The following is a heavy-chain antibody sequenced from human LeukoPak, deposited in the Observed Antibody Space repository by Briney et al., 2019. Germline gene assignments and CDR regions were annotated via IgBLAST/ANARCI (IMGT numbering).Heavy chain of an antibody. CDR1: GGSFSGYY. CDR3: AKEGSSSYPYYYYGMDV. Sequence: SETLSLTCAVYGGSFSGYYWSWIRQPPGKGLEWIGEINHSGSTNYNPSLKSRVTISVDTSKNQFSLKLSSVTAADTAVYYCAKEGSSSYPYYYYGMDVWGQGTTVTVSS. CDR2: INHSGST. J-gene: IGHJ6*02. D-gene: IGHD6-13*01. V-gene: IGHV4-34*01.